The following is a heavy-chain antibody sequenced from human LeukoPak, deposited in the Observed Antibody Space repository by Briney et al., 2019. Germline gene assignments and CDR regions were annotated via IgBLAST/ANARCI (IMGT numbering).Heavy chain of an antibody. V-gene: IGHV1-8*02. CDR3: ARRRGASSSWYRWFDP. D-gene: IGHD6-13*01. CDR2: MNPNSGNT. Sequence: GASVKVSCKASGYTFTSYYMHWVRQATGQGLEWMGWMNPNSGNTGYAQKFQGRVTMTRNTSISTAYMELSSLRSEDTAVYYCARRRGASSSWYRWFDPWGQGTLVTVSS. J-gene: IGHJ5*02. CDR1: GYTFTSYY.